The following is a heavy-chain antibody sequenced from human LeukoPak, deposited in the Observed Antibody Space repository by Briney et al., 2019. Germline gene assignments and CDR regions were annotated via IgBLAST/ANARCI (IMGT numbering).Heavy chain of an antibody. D-gene: IGHD6-13*01. J-gene: IGHJ4*02. V-gene: IGHV4-34*01. CDR2: INHSGST. CDR3: ALQTIAAAGTLFDY. CDR1: GGSFSGYY. Sequence: SETLSLTCAVYGGSFSGYYWSWLRQPPGKGLEWIGEINHSGSTYYNPSLKSRVTISVDTSKNQFSLKLSSVTAADTAVYYCALQTIAAAGTLFDYWGQGTLVTVSS.